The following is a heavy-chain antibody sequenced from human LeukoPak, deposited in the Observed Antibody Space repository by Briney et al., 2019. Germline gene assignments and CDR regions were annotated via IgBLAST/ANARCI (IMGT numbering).Heavy chain of an antibody. D-gene: IGHD3-22*01. CDR1: GGSISSYY. V-gene: IGHV4-59*01. CDR2: IYYSGST. CDR3: ERNNGYYSPFQH. Sequence: SETLSLTCTVSGGSISSYYWSWIRQPPGKGLEWIGYIYYSGSTNYNPSLKSRVTISVDTSKNQFSLKLSSVTAADTAVYYCERNNGYYSPFQHWGQGTLVTVSS. J-gene: IGHJ1*01.